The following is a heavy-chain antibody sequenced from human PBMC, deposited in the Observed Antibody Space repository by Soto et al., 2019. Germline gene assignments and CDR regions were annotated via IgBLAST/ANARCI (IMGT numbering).Heavy chain of an antibody. CDR3: ARERGSGSYYKVGYYYYGMDI. Sequence: QVQLVQSGAEVKKPASSVKVSCKASGGTFSSYAISWLRQAPGQGLEWMGGTIPIFGTASYAHKVQGRVTITADESTSTAYMELSSLRTEETAVYYCARERGSGSYYKVGYYYYGMDIWGQGTTVTVSS. CDR2: TIPIFGTA. V-gene: IGHV1-69*01. D-gene: IGHD3-10*01. CDR1: GGTFSSYA. J-gene: IGHJ6*02.